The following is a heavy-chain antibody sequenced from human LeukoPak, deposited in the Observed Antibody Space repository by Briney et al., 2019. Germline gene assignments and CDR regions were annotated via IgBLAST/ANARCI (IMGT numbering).Heavy chain of an antibody. CDR3: ARGATVITPPLDY. Sequence: GGSLRLSCAASGFTFSSYSMNWVRQAPGKGLEWVSSIGYSSYIYYADSVKGRFTISRDNAKSSLYLQLNSLRAEDTAVYYCARGATVITPPLDYWGQGTLVTVSS. J-gene: IGHJ4*02. CDR1: GFTFSSYS. D-gene: IGHD4-23*01. V-gene: IGHV3-21*01. CDR2: IGYSSYI.